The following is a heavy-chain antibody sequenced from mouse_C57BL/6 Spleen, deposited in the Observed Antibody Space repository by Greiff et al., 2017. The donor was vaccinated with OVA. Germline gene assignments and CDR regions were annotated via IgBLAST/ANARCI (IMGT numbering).Heavy chain of an antibody. CDR1: GYAFTNYL. CDR2: INPGSGGT. Sequence: QVQLQQSGAELVRPGTSVKVSCKASGYAFTNYLIEWVKQRPGQGLEWIGVINPGSGGTNYNEKFKGKATLTADKSSSTAYMQLSSLTSEDSAVYFCARSGVATPYYYAMDYWGQGTPVTVSS. V-gene: IGHV1-54*01. CDR3: ARSGVATPYYYAMDY. D-gene: IGHD1-1*02. J-gene: IGHJ4*01.